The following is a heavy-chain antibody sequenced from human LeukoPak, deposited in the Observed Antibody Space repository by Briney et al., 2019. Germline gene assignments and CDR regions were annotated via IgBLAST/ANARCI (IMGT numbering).Heavy chain of an antibody. D-gene: IGHD6-13*01. CDR3: ARGGYSSTLYGRYQH. Sequence: GGSLRLSCAASGFTFSSYGMSWVRQAPGKGLEWVASISSSSSYVYYADSMKGRFSISRDNARNSLYLQMNSLRADDTAVYYCARGGYSSTLYGRYQHWGQGTLVTVSP. J-gene: IGHJ1*01. V-gene: IGHV3-21*01. CDR1: GFTFSSYG. CDR2: ISSSSSYV.